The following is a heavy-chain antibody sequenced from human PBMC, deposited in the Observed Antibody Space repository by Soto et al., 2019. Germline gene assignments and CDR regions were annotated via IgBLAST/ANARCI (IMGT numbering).Heavy chain of an antibody. Sequence: QVTLKESGPVLVKPRETLTLTCTVSGFSLSNARMGVSWIRQPPGKALEWLAHIFSNDEKSYSTSLKSRLTISKDTSKSQVVLTMTNMDPVDTATYYCAQATYGDYGWYFDLWGRGTLVTVSS. J-gene: IGHJ2*01. D-gene: IGHD4-17*01. CDR3: AQATYGDYGWYFDL. V-gene: IGHV2-26*01. CDR1: GFSLSNARMG. CDR2: IFSNDEK.